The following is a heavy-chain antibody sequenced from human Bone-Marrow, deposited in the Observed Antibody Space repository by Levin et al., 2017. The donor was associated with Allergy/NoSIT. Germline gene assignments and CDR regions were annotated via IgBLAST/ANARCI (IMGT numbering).Heavy chain of an antibody. J-gene: IGHJ4*02. CDR2: LSYDGTKQ. V-gene: IGHV3-30*04. D-gene: IGHD7-27*01. Sequence: LSLTCVGSGFTFHTYSFHWVRQAPGKGLEWVAVLSYDGTKQHFADSVKGRFTISRDNSRNTLYLQMNRLRAEDTAVYYCVTGEFWGGYFDYWDQGTLVTVSS. CDR1: GFTFHTYS. CDR3: VTGEFWGGYFDY.